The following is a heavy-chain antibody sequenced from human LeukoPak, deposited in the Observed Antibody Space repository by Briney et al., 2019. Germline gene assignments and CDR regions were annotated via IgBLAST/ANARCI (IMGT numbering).Heavy chain of an antibody. V-gene: IGHV4-39*01. CDR1: GGSISSSSYY. Sequence: SETLSLTCTVSGGSISSSSYYWGWIRQPPGKGLEWIGSIYYSGSTYYNPSLKSRVTISVDTSKNQFSLKLSSVTAADTAVYCCASTRIAVSSWFDPWGQGTLVTVSS. J-gene: IGHJ5*02. D-gene: IGHD6-13*01. CDR2: IYYSGST. CDR3: ASTRIAVSSWFDP.